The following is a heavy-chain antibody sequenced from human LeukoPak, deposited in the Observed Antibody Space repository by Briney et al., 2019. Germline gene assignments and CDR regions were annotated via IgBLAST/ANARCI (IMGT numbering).Heavy chain of an antibody. Sequence: GGSLRLSCAASGFTFSSHWMHWVRQAPGKGLVWVSGISTDGSRPRYADSVNGRFSISRDNAKNTLYLQMNSLRVEDTAVYYCARGRPHGNDYWGQGTLVTVSS. CDR1: GFTFSSHW. J-gene: IGHJ4*02. CDR3: ARGRPHGNDY. CDR2: ISTDGSRP. D-gene: IGHD4-23*01. V-gene: IGHV3-74*01.